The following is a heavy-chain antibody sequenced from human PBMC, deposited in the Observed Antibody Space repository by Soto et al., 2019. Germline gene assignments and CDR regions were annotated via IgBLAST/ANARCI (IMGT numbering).Heavy chain of an antibody. V-gene: IGHV4-34*01. CDR2: INHSGST. Sequence: SETLSLTCAVYGGSFSGYYWSWIRQPPGKGLEWTGEINHSGSTNYNPSLKSRVTISVDTSKNQFSLKLSSVTAADTAVYYCARGWRIAAAGTFYYYYGMDVWGQGTTVTVSS. D-gene: IGHD6-13*01. CDR1: GGSFSGYY. CDR3: ARGWRIAAAGTFYYYYGMDV. J-gene: IGHJ6*02.